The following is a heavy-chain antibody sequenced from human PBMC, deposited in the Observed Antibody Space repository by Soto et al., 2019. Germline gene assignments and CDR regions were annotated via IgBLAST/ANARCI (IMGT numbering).Heavy chain of an antibody. D-gene: IGHD3-16*01. Sequence: SATLSLTCAVSGHSISRGGYSCIWIRQPPGKGLEWIGYIYHSGSTYYNPSLKSRVTISVDRSKNQFSLKLSSVTAADTAVYYCARGARLRLQHGDWFDPWGQGTLVTVSS. J-gene: IGHJ5*02. CDR1: GHSISRGGYS. CDR2: IYHSGST. V-gene: IGHV4-30-2*01. CDR3: ARGARLRLQHGDWFDP.